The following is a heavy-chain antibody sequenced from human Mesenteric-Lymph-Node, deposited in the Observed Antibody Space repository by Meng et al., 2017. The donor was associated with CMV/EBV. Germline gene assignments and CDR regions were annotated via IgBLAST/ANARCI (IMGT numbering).Heavy chain of an antibody. CDR2: IYCSRDA. V-gene: IGHV4-61*01. J-gene: IGHJ5*02. CDR1: GGSVGSGSIF. D-gene: IGHD2-21*02. Sequence: CGGSVGSGSIFWSWVRETAGKGLGWIGNIYCSRDADYAPSLKCSIAISTSTSKNQFSLKVPSVADADTAVYSRAALEQGTAGWFDPWGQGTLVTVSS. CDR3: AALEQGTAGWFDP.